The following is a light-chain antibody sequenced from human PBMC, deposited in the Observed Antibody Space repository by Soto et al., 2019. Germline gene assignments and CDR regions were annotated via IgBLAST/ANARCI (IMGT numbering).Light chain of an antibody. CDR3: QQYNSYRT. CDR1: LPISNY. V-gene: IGKV1-27*01. J-gene: IGKJ1*01. CDR2: AAS. Sequence: IQRSLSQSCQCAALGKRVALGGRASLPISNYLAWYQQKPGKIPNLLIYAASTLQAGVPSRFSGRGSGTEFTLPISSLQPDDFATYYCQQYNSYRTFGQGTKVDIK.